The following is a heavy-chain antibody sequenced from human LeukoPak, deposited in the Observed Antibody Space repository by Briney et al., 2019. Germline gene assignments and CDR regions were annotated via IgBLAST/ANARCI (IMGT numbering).Heavy chain of an antibody. J-gene: IGHJ3*01. CDR2: IYPDESDT. D-gene: IGHD3-22*01. Sequence: GESLKISCKGSGYRFNAYWIAWGRQMPGKGLEWMGIIYPDESDTRYSPSFQGQVTISADKSVRTAYLQWSSLKATDTAMYYCARPNITSYYDSRGYDAFDVWGQGTMVTVSS. V-gene: IGHV5-51*01. CDR1: GYRFNAYW. CDR3: ARPNITSYYDSRGYDAFDV.